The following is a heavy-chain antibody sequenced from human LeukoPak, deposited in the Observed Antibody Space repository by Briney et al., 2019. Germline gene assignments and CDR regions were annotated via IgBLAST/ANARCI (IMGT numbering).Heavy chain of an antibody. CDR3: ARQLRYYGSGSLYNWFDP. V-gene: IGHV4-34*01. J-gene: IGHJ5*02. CDR1: GGSFSGYY. Sequence: SETLSLTCAVYGGSFSGYYWSWIRQPPGKGLEWIGEINHSGSTNYNPSLKSRVTISVDTSKNQFSLKLSSVTAADTAVYYCARQLRYYGSGSLYNWFDPWGQGNLVTVSS. CDR2: INHSGST. D-gene: IGHD3-10*01.